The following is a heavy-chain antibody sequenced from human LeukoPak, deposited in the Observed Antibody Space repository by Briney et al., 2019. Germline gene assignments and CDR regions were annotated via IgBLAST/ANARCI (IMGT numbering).Heavy chain of an antibody. CDR1: GYTLTGYY. J-gene: IGHJ4*02. V-gene: IGHV1-2*02. CDR3: ARGVSSFGY. D-gene: IGHD2-21*01. CDR2: MNPKSGGT. Sequence: GASVKVSCKASGYTLTGYYMHWVRQAPGQGLEWMGWMNPKSGGTNYTQKFQGRVTMTRDTSISTAYMELSRLRSDDTAVYYCARGVSSFGYWGQGTLVTVSS.